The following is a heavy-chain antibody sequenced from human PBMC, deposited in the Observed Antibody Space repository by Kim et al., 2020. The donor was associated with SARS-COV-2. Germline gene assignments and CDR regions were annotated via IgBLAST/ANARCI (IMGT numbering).Heavy chain of an antibody. CDR1: RFSFNKYA. D-gene: IGHD2-8*01. J-gene: IGHJ3*01. V-gene: IGHV3-23*01. Sequence: GGSLRLSCAASRFSFNKYAMTWVRQAPGKGLEWVSAISDNGGFTNYADSGRGRFIISRDNSKNSLYLQMDSLRVDDTALYYCAKLYCPNGLCPGNDLFDV. CDR3: AKLYCPNGLCPGNDLFDV. CDR2: ISDNGGFT.